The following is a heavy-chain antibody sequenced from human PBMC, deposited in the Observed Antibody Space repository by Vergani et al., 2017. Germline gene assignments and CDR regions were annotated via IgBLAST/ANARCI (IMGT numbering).Heavy chain of an antibody. CDR3: AGLGWILKRGWFDP. Sequence: QVQLQESGPGLVKPSETLSLICAVSGYSISSGYYWGWIRQPPGKGLEWIGSINHSGRTYYNPSLKSRVTISVDTSKNQFSLKLSSVTAADTAVYYCAGLGWILKRGWFDPWGQGTLVTVSS. CDR2: INHSGRT. CDR1: GYSISSGYY. V-gene: IGHV4-38-2*01. D-gene: IGHD5-12*01. J-gene: IGHJ5*02.